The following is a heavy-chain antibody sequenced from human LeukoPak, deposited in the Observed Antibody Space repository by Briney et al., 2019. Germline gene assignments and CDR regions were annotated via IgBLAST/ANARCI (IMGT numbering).Heavy chain of an antibody. CDR1: GGSISSYY. V-gene: IGHV4-59*01. CDR3: ASIPGY. CDR2: IYYSGST. J-gene: IGHJ4*02. Sequence: SETLSLTCTVSGGSISSYYWSWIRLPPGKGLEWIGYIYYSGSTNYNPSLKSRVTISVDTSKNQFSLKLSSVTAADTAVYYCASIPGYWGQGTLVTVSS. D-gene: IGHD2-2*02.